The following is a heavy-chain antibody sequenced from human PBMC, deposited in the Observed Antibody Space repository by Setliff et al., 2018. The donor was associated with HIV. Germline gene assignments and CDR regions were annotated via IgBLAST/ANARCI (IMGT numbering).Heavy chain of an antibody. V-gene: IGHV1-3*01. CDR2: LNAGYGNT. CDR3: ARDTGYYDSTVSPPYNWFDP. D-gene: IGHD3-22*01. CDR1: GGTFSSYA. J-gene: IGHJ5*02. Sequence: ASVKVSCKASGGTFSSYAISWVRQAPGQGPEWMGWLNAGYGNTKYSQKLQGRVTITRDISASTAYMELSSLRSEDTAVYYCARDTGYYDSTVSPPYNWFDPWGQGTLVTVSS.